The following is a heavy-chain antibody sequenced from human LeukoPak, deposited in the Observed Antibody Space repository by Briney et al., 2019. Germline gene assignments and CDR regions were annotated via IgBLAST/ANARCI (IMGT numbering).Heavy chain of an antibody. CDR3: ARDRINLFDY. J-gene: IGHJ4*02. CDR2: INHSGST. V-gene: IGHV4-34*01. D-gene: IGHD1-14*01. CDR1: GGSFSGYY. Sequence: SETLSLTCAVYGGSFSGYYWSWIRQPPGKGLEWIGEINHSGSTNYNPSLKSRVTISVDTSKNQFSLKLSSVTAADTAVYYCARDRINLFDYWGQGALVTVSS.